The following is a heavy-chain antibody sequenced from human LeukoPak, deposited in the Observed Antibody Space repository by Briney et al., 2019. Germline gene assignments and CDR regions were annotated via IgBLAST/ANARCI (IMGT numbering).Heavy chain of an antibody. J-gene: IGHJ5*02. Sequence: PSETLSLTCAVYGGSFSGYYWSWIRQPPGKGLEWIGEINHSGSTNYNPSLKSRVTISVDTSKNQFSLKLSSVTAADTAVYYCARLVGYCSSTSCYGLWFDPWGQGTLVTVSS. CDR3: ARLVGYCSSTSCYGLWFDP. CDR2: INHSGST. D-gene: IGHD2-2*01. CDR1: GGSFSGYY. V-gene: IGHV4-34*01.